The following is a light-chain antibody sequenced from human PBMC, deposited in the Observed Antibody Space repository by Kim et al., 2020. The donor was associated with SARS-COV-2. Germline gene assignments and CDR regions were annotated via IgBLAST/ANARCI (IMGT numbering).Light chain of an antibody. J-gene: IGKJ4*01. Sequence: MSLGEQATVNCKTSLSLEHYLVWYQQKPGQPPKLLFYWASTRESGVPDRFSGSGSGTDFTLTITSLQAEDVAVYYCQQYYSIPLTFGGGTKVDIK. CDR2: WAS. CDR3: QQYYSIPLT. V-gene: IGKV4-1*01. CDR1: LSLEHY.